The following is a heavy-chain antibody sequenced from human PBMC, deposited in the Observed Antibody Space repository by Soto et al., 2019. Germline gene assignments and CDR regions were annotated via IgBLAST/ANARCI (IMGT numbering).Heavy chain of an antibody. Sequence: SETLSLTCAVSGGSISSGGYSWSWIRQPPGKGLEWIGEIHQSGSTNYNPSLKSRVTISVDRSKNQFSLKLSSVTAADTALYYCARGRYGGASLWGQGTLVTVSS. CDR3: ARGRYGGASL. V-gene: IGHV4-30-2*01. CDR2: IHQSGST. CDR1: GGSISSGGYS. J-gene: IGHJ1*01. D-gene: IGHD2-15*01.